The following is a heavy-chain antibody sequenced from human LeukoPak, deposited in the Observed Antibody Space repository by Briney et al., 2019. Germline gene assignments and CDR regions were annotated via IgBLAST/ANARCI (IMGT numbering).Heavy chain of an antibody. CDR1: GGSFSGYY. CDR3: ARGLTGIVYCYYYMDV. CDR2: INHSGST. D-gene: IGHD1-20*01. J-gene: IGHJ6*03. V-gene: IGHV4-34*01. Sequence: SETLSLTCAVYGGSFSGYYWSWIRQPPGKGLEWIGEINHSGSTNYNSSLKSRVTISVDTSKNQFSLKLSSVTAADTAVYYCARGLTGIVYCYYYMDVWGKGTTVTVSS.